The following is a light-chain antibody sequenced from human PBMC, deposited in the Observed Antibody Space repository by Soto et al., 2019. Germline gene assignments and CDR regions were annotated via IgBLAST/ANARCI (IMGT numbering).Light chain of an antibody. J-gene: IGLJ1*01. CDR2: DVT. CDR3: CSYAGGYIYV. V-gene: IGLV2-11*01. Sequence: QSALTQPRSVSGSPGQSVTISCTGTSSDVGGYNYVSWCQQHPGKAPKLIIYDVTKRPSGVPDRFSGSKSGNTASLTISGLQAEYEADYYCCSYAGGYIYVFGTGTKVTVL. CDR1: SSDVGGYNY.